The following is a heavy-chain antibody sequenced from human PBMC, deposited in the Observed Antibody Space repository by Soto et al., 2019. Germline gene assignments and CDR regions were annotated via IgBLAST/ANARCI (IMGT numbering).Heavy chain of an antibody. CDR2: ISSSSTTI. CDR3: ARSPYYYDSSNYYGY. J-gene: IGHJ4*02. Sequence: EVQLVESGGGLVQPGGSLRLSCAASGFTFSSYGMNWVRQAPGKGLEWVSYISSSSTTIYYADSVKGRFTIFRDNAKNSLYLQLISLRDEDTAVYYCARSPYYYDSSNYYGYWGQGTLVTVSS. D-gene: IGHD3-22*01. CDR1: GFTFSSYG. V-gene: IGHV3-48*02.